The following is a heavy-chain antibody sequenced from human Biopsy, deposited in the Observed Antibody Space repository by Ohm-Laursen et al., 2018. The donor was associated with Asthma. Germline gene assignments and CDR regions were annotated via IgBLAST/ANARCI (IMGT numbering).Heavy chain of an antibody. CDR2: MSYDGSIK. CDR1: GFTFSSYG. J-gene: IGHJ4*02. CDR3: ARGLDYSGRSGFDY. Sequence: SLRLSCSASGFTFSSYGMDWVRQAPGKGLEWVALMSYDGSIKDYADSVKGRFTVSRDNSMNTLYLHMNSLRVEDTAVYYCARGLDYSGRSGFDYWGQGTLVTVSS. V-gene: IGHV3-33*05. D-gene: IGHD3-10*01.